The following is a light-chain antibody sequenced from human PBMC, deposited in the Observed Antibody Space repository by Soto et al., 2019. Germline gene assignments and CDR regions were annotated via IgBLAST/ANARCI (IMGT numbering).Light chain of an antibody. J-gene: IGKJ1*01. CDR2: DAS. CDR1: QTIANNY. V-gene: IGKV3-20*01. Sequence: EVALTQSPGTLSLSPGARATLSCRASQTIANNYLTWYQQKPGQAPRVLIYDASIRATGIPDRISGSGSGTDFTLTISRLEPEDSAVYYCQQYGNSPWTFGQGTKVDSK. CDR3: QQYGNSPWT.